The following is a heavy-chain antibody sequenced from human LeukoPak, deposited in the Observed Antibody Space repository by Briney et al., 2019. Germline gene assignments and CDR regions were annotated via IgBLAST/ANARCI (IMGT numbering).Heavy chain of an antibody. Sequence: ASVKVSCKVSGYTLTELSMHWVRQAPGKGLEWMGGFDPEDGETIYAQKFQGRGTMTEDTSTDTAYMELSSLRSEDTAVYYCATVPPSRGSSWYEVNYGMDVWGQGTMVTVSS. CDR1: GYTLTELS. CDR3: ATVPPSRGSSWYEVNYGMDV. V-gene: IGHV1-24*01. J-gene: IGHJ6*02. CDR2: FDPEDGET. D-gene: IGHD6-13*01.